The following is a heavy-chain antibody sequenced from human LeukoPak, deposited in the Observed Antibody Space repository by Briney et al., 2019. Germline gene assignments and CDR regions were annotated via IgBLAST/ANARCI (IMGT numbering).Heavy chain of an antibody. D-gene: IGHD3-22*01. Sequence: PSETLSLTCAVYGGSFSGYYWSWIRQPPGKGLEWIGEINHSGSTNYNPSLKSRVAISVDTSKNQFSLKLSSVTAADTAVYYCARVLGYYYDSSAQTGALDIWGQGTMVTVSS. CDR3: ARVLGYYYDSSAQTGALDI. J-gene: IGHJ3*02. CDR1: GGSFSGYY. CDR2: INHSGST. V-gene: IGHV4-34*01.